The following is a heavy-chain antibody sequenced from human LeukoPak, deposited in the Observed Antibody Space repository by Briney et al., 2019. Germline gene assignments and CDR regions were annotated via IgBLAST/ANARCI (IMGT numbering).Heavy chain of an antibody. J-gene: IGHJ4*02. CDR1: GYTFTRYG. CDR2: ISAYNGNT. CDR3: ARGHSHTYYGSGSLCDY. D-gene: IGHD3-10*01. Sequence: ASVKVSCKASGYTFTRYGISWVRQAPGQGLEWMGWISAYNGNTNYAQKLQGRVTMTTDTSTSTAYMELRSLRSDDTAVYYCARGHSHTYYGSGSLCDYWGQGTLVTVSS. V-gene: IGHV1-18*01.